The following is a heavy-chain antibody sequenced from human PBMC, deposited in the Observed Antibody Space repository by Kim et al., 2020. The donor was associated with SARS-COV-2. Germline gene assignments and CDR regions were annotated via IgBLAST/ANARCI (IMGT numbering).Heavy chain of an antibody. Sequence: YDHPSLKGRVTISVDTSKNQFSLKLSSVTAADTAVYYCARLHADYYFDYWGQGTLVTVSS. J-gene: IGHJ4*02. V-gene: IGHV4-39*01. CDR3: ARLHADYYFDY.